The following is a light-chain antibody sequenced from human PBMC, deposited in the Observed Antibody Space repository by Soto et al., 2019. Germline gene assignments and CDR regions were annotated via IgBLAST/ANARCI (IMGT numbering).Light chain of an antibody. CDR1: QSVRNR. CDR3: QQYSTYPYT. Sequence: DIQMTQSPSTLSASVGDRVTITCRASQSVRNRLAWYQQGPGKAPKLLIYKASTLDSGVPSRFSGSGSGTEFTLTISSLQPDDFATYYCQQYSTYPYTFGQGTKLEI. J-gene: IGKJ2*01. CDR2: KAS. V-gene: IGKV1-5*03.